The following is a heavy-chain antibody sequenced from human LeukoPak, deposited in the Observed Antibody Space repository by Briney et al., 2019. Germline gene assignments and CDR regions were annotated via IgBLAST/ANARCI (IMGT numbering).Heavy chain of an antibody. CDR2: IKQDGGEK. CDR1: GFAFSGYW. CDR3: ARLRIQLWSPPHYYFDS. J-gene: IGHJ4*02. V-gene: IGHV3-7*01. Sequence: PGGSLRLSCAASGFAFSGYWMSWVRQAPGKGLEWVANIKQDGGEKYYVDSVKGRFTISRDNAKNSPYLQMNSLRAEDTAVYYCARLRIQLWSPPHYYFDSWGQGTLVTVSS. D-gene: IGHD5-18*01.